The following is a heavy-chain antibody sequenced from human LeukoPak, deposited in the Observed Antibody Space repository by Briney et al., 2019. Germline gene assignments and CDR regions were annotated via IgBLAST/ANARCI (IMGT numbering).Heavy chain of an antibody. CDR3: ARNLALVYASGLDY. CDR1: GFTFSSCG. D-gene: IGHD2-8*01. Sequence: PGGSLRLSCAASGFTFSSCGMHWVRQAPGKGLEWVAVIWYDGSNKYYADSVKGRFTISRDNSKNTLCLQMNSLRAEDTAVYYCARNLALVYASGLDYWGQGTLVTVSS. J-gene: IGHJ4*02. CDR2: IWYDGSNK. V-gene: IGHV3-33*01.